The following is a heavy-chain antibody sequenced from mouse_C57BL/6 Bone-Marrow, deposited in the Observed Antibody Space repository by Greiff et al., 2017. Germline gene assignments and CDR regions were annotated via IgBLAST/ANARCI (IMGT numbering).Heavy chain of an antibody. Sequence: EVKLVESGPGLAKPSQTLSLTCSVTGYSITSDYWNWIRKFPGHKLEYMGYIRYSGSTYSNPSLKSRNSITRDTSKNKYYLQLNSVTTEDTATYYYAALHYYGSPGFAYWGQGTLVTVSA. D-gene: IGHD1-1*01. CDR3: AALHYYGSPGFAY. J-gene: IGHJ3*01. CDR2: IRYSGST. CDR1: GYSITSDY. V-gene: IGHV3-8*01.